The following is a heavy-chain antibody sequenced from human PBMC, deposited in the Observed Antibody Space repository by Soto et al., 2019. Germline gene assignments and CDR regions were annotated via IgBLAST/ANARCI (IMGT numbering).Heavy chain of an antibody. J-gene: IGHJ6*02. CDR1: GYSFTSYW. V-gene: IGHV5-51*01. CDR3: ARYCSGGSCYSGYYYYGMDV. D-gene: IGHD2-15*01. CDR2: IYPGDSDT. Sequence: PGESLKICCKGSGYSFTSYWIGWVRQMPGKGLEWMGIIYPGDSDTRYSPSFQGQVTISADKSISTAYLQWSSLKASDTAMYYCARYCSGGSCYSGYYYYGMDVWGQGTTVTVSS.